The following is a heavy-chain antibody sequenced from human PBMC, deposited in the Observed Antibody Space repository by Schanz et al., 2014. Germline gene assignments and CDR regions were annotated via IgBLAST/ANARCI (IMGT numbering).Heavy chain of an antibody. CDR1: GFTFADYY. D-gene: IGHD7-27*01. CDR3: ARENLNWEAFDI. V-gene: IGHV3-11*01. Sequence: QVQLLESGGGLFKPGGSLRLSCAGSGFTFADYYMTWIRQAPGKGLEWISYISRDGTTSYCADSVKGRFTISRDNAKNSLYLEMTSLRGEDTAVYYCARENLNWEAFDIWGQGTVVTVSS. CDR2: ISRDGTTS. J-gene: IGHJ3*02.